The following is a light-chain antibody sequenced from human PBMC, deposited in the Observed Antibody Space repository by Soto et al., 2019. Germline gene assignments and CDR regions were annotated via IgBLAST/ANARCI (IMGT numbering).Light chain of an antibody. CDR3: CSYAGSSTFLYV. V-gene: IGLV2-23*03. CDR2: EGS. CDR1: SSDVGSYNL. J-gene: IGLJ1*01. Sequence: QSVLTQPASVSGSPGQSITISCTGTSSDVGSYNLVSWYQQHPGKAPKLMIYEGSKRPSGVSNRFSGSKSGNTASLTISGLQAEDEADYYCCSYAGSSTFLYVFGTRTQVTVL.